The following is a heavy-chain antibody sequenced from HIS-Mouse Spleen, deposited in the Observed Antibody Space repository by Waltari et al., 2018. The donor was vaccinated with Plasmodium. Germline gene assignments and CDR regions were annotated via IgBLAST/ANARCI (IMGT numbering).Heavy chain of an antibody. CDR2: IYHSGST. CDR3: ARVDYGSGDYYYYYGMDV. Sequence: QVQLQESGPGLVKPSETLSLTCTVSGYSISSGYYWGWIRQPPGKGLEWIGSIYHSGSTYYNPSLKSRGTISVDTSKNQFSLKLSSVTAADTAVYYGARVDYGSGDYYYYYGMDVWGQGTTVTVSS. V-gene: IGHV4-38-2*02. CDR1: GYSISSGYY. J-gene: IGHJ6*02. D-gene: IGHD3-10*01.